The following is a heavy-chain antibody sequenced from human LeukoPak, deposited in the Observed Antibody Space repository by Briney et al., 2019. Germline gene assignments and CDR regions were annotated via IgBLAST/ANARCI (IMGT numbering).Heavy chain of an antibody. CDR3: ARDRYAYQLLQGAHDAFDI. Sequence: TVKVSXKASGGTFSSYAISWLRQAPGQGLEWIGGIIPIFGTANYAQTFQGRVTITADESTSTAYMELSSLRSEDTAVYYCARDRYAYQLLQGAHDAFDIWGQGTMVTVSS. V-gene: IGHV1-69*13. CDR1: GGTFSSYA. D-gene: IGHD2-2*01. J-gene: IGHJ3*02. CDR2: IIPIFGTA.